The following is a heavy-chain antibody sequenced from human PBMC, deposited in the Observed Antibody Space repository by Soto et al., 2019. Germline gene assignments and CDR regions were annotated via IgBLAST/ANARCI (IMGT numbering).Heavy chain of an antibody. Sequence: SETLSLTCAVYGGSFSGYYWSWIRQPPGKGLEWIGEINHSGSTNYNPSLKSRVTISVDTSKNQFSLKLSSVTAADTAVYYCARPPAVSSVLYYYYGMDVWGQGTTVTVSS. CDR3: ARPPAVSSVLYYYYGMDV. CDR1: GGSFSGYY. CDR2: INHSGST. D-gene: IGHD3-10*02. V-gene: IGHV4-34*01. J-gene: IGHJ6*02.